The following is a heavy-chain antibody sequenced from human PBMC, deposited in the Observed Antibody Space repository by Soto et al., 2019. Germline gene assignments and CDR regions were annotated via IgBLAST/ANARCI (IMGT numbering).Heavy chain of an antibody. CDR2: IYPGDSDT. CDR3: AVCIRALAEAGWQLAI. CDR1: GYRFTRYW. Sequence: ESLKRSCKRSGYRFTRYWISWVRQMPGKGLEWMGIIYPGDSDTRYGPSFEGQVTISADKSSSTAYLQWSSLKASDTAVYYCAVCIRALAEAGWQLAIWGQGPLFT. V-gene: IGHV5-51*01. D-gene: IGHD6-19*01. J-gene: IGHJ4*02.